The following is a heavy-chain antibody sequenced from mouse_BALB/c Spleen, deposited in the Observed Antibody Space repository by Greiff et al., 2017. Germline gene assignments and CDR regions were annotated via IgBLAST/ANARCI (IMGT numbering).Heavy chain of an antibody. Sequence: EVQGVESGGGLVQPGGSRKLSCAASGFTFSSFGMHWVRQAPEKGLEWVAYISSGSSTIYYADTVKGRFTISRDNPKNTLFLQMTSLRSGDTAMYYCARWGYGSSYAMDYWGQGTSVTVSS. D-gene: IGHD1-1*01. CDR1: GFTFSSFG. J-gene: IGHJ4*01. CDR2: ISSGSSTI. CDR3: ARWGYGSSYAMDY. V-gene: IGHV5-17*02.